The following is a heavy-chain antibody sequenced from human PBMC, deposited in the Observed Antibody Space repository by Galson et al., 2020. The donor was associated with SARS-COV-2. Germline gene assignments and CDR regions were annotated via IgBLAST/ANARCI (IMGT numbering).Heavy chain of an antibody. J-gene: IGHJ6*02. CDR3: ARPCSTGWKGAMDV. Sequence: GESLKISCAATGFTFSSYWMNWVRQAPGKGLEWVANIKEDGSEKYYVDSVKGRFTISRDNARNSLYLQMNGLRDDDTAVYYCARPCSTGWKGAMDVWGQGTTVTVSS. D-gene: IGHD6-25*01. CDR1: GFTFSSYW. V-gene: IGHV3-7*01. CDR2: IKEDGSEK.